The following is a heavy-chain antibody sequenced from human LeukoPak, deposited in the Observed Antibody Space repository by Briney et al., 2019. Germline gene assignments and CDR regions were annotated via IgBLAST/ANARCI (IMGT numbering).Heavy chain of an antibody. D-gene: IGHD5-12*01. CDR3: VKYRRSGPGPYYYYMDV. Sequence: PGGSLRLSCAASGFTVSSNYMNWVRQAPGKGLEWVSVIYSGGYTHCADSVKGRFTFSRDNSKNTLYLQMNSLRAEDTAVYYCVKYRRSGPGPYYYYMDVWGKGTTVTVSS. J-gene: IGHJ6*03. CDR2: IYSGGYT. V-gene: IGHV3-53*01. CDR1: GFTVSSNY.